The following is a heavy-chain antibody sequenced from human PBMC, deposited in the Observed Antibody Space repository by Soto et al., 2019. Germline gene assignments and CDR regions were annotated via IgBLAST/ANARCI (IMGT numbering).Heavy chain of an antibody. V-gene: IGHV3-23*01. CDR1: GFTFSSHA. Sequence: HPGGSLRLSCTASGFTFSSHAMTWVRQAPGKGLEWVSGLSDSGDSIYYADSVKGRFTIYRDNSMNTLYLQMNTLRVEDTAVYYCAKVSSSWYAGFFDLLGQGTLVTVSS. CDR3: AKVSSSWYAGFFDL. CDR2: LSDSGDSI. D-gene: IGHD6-13*01. J-gene: IGHJ4*02.